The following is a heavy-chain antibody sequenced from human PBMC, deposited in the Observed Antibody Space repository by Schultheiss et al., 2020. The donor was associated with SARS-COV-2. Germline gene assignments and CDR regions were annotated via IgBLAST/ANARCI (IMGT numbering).Heavy chain of an antibody. J-gene: IGHJ2*01. CDR3: ARVRGYYDSSGYYPRHYWYFDL. D-gene: IGHD3-22*01. Sequence: SETLSLTCTVSGGSISSYYWSWIRQPPGKGLEWIGYIYYSGSTNYNPSLKSRVTISVDTSKNQFSLKLSSVTAADTAVYYCARVRGYYDSSGYYPRHYWYFDLWGRGTLVTVSS. CDR1: GGSISSYY. CDR2: IYYSGST. V-gene: IGHV4-59*08.